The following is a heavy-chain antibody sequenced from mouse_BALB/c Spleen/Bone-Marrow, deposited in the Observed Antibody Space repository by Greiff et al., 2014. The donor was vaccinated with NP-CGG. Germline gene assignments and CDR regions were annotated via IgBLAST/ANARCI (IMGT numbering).Heavy chain of an antibody. J-gene: IGHJ2*01. CDR1: GFNIKDTY. V-gene: IGHV14-3*02. CDR3: AYGSSYDYFDY. CDR2: IDPANGNT. Sequence: VQLQPPGAELVKPGASVKLSCTASGFNIKDTYMHWVKQRPEQGLEWIGRIDPANGNTKYDPKFQGKATITADTSSNTAYLQLSSLTSEDTAVYYCAYGSSYDYFDYWGQGTTLTVSS. D-gene: IGHD1-1*01.